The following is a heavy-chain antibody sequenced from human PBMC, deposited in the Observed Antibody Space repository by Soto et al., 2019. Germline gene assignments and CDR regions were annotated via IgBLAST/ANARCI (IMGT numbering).Heavy chain of an antibody. CDR3: AREGYYSGSGTHSPPRYYGMDV. D-gene: IGHD3-10*01. CDR1: GYTFSNYG. J-gene: IGHJ6*02. V-gene: IGHV1-18*01. Sequence: QVQLVQSGAEVRKPGASVKVSCKASGYTFSNYGLSWVRQAPVQGLDVMGWISDYNCNTHCAQKLQGRLIMTTATSTMTAYVELRSLASDDTAVYFCAREGYYSGSGTHSPPRYYGMDVWGQGTTVTVSS. CDR2: ISDYNCNT.